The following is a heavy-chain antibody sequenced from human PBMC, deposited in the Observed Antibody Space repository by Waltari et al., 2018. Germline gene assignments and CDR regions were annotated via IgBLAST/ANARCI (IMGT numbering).Heavy chain of an antibody. CDR2: ISSSSSTI. Sequence: EVQLVESGGGLVQPGGSLRLSCAASGFTFSSYSMNWVRQAPGKGLEWVSYISSSSSTIYYADSVKGRFTISRDNAKKSLYLQMNSLRAEDTAVYYCARELTIFGVAYWGQGTLVTVSS. V-gene: IGHV3-48*04. D-gene: IGHD3-3*01. CDR3: ARELTIFGVAY. J-gene: IGHJ4*02. CDR1: GFTFSSYS.